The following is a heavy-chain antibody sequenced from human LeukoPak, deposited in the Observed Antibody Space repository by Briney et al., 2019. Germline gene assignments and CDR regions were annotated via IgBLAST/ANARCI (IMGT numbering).Heavy chain of an antibody. V-gene: IGHV1-2*02. Sequence: ASVKVSCKASGCTFTGYYMHWVRQAPGQGLEWMGWVNPNSGGTNYAQKFQGRVTMTRDTSISTAYMELSRLRSDDTAVYYCARTDYGDYGGWFDPWGQGTLVTVSS. J-gene: IGHJ5*02. D-gene: IGHD4-17*01. CDR1: GCTFTGYY. CDR3: ARTDYGDYGGWFDP. CDR2: VNPNSGGT.